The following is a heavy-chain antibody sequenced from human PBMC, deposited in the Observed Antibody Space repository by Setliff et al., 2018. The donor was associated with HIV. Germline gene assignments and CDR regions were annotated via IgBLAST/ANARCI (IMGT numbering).Heavy chain of an antibody. CDR3: ARDRWVWGGSDSGYYYYFMDV. D-gene: IGHD6-19*01. V-gene: IGHV1-2*06. J-gene: IGHJ6*03. CDR2: INPNSGDT. Sequence: ASVKVSCKASGYTFTGYYIHWVRQAPGQGLEWVGRINPNSGDTNYAQKFQGRVTMTRDTSISTAYMELSRLRSDDTAVYYCARDRWVWGGSDSGYYYYFMDVWGKGTTVTVSS. CDR1: GYTFTGYY.